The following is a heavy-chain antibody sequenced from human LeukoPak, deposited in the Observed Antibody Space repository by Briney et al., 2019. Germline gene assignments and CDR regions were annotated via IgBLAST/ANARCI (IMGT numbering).Heavy chain of an antibody. CDR3: ARYYYGSSGYYIDGHFDY. CDR1: GGSISSHY. D-gene: IGHD3-22*01. Sequence: SETLSLTCTVSGGSISSHYWSWIRQPPGKGLEWIGYIYYSGSTNYNPSLKSRVTISVDTSKNQFSLKLSSVTAADTAVYYCARYYYGSSGYYIDGHFDYWGQGTLVTVSS. V-gene: IGHV4-59*11. J-gene: IGHJ4*02. CDR2: IYYSGST.